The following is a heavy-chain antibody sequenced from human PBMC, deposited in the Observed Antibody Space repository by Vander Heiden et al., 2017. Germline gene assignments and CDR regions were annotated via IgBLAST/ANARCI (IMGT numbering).Heavy chain of an antibody. CDR1: GFTPRHYA. D-gene: IGHD2-2*01. V-gene: IGHV3-9*02. Sequence: EVQVVESGGGLVQPGRSLRLSSAVSGFTPRHYAIHWVRQSPGKGLEWVSGFDYNSGRVDYADSVKGRFTTSGDNAKKSLYLQMDSLRGEDTAVYYCTKDLVPGGADVWGQGTTVTVSS. J-gene: IGHJ6*02. CDR3: TKDLVPGGADV. CDR2: FDYNSGRV.